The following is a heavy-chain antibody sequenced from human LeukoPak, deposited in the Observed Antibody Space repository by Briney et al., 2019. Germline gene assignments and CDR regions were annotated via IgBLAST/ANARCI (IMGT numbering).Heavy chain of an antibody. J-gene: IGHJ4*02. CDR3: ARDYNYYHSSGYWYYFDY. CDR2: TYSDGSR. Sequence: PRGSLRLSCAASGFTVSSNYMSWVRQAPGKGLEWVSVTYSDGSRYYADSVKGRFTISRDNSKNTLYLQINSLSAEDTAESYCARDYNYYHSSGYWYYFDYWGQGTMVTVSS. CDR1: GFTVSSNY. D-gene: IGHD3-22*01. V-gene: IGHV3-66*01.